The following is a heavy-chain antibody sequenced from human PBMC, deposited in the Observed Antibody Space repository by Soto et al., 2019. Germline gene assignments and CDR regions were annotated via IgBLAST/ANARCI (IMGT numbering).Heavy chain of an antibody. CDR1: GGSSRSYY. V-gene: IGHV4-4*07. D-gene: IGHD2-2*02. CDR2: IYTSGST. CDR3: ARVLGYCSSTSCYKGGVFNWFDP. Sequence: PSETLSLTCTVSGGSSRSYYWSWIRQPAGKGLEWIGRIYTSGSTNYNPSLKSRVTMSVDTSKNQFSLKLSSVTAADTAVYYCARVLGYCSSTSCYKGGVFNWFDPWGQGTLVTVSS. J-gene: IGHJ5*02.